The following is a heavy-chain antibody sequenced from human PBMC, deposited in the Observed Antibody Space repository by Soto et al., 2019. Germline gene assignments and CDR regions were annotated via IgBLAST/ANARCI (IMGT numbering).Heavy chain of an antibody. V-gene: IGHV4-39*01. CDR1: GGSISSSSYY. Sequence: PSETLSLTCTVSGGSISSSSYYWGWIRQPPGKGLEWIGSIYYSGSTYYNPSLKSRVTISVDTSKNQFSLKLSPVTAADTAVYYCARQVSVAHFDYWGQGTLVTVSS. J-gene: IGHJ4*02. D-gene: IGHD2-15*01. CDR3: ARQVSVAHFDY. CDR2: IYYSGST.